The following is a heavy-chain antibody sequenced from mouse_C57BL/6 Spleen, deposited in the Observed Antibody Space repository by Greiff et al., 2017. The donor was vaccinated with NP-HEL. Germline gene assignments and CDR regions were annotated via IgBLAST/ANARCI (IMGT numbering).Heavy chain of an antibody. Sequence: VQLQQSGPGLVQPSQSLSITCTVSGFSLTSYGVHWVRQPPGKGLEWLGVIWSGGSTDYNAAFISRLSISKDNAKSQVFFKMNSLQADDTAIYYCAKNREGYYYGSSYDYAMDYWGQGTSVTVSS. J-gene: IGHJ4*01. D-gene: IGHD1-1*01. CDR3: AKNREGYYYGSSYDYAMDY. CDR2: IWSGGST. CDR1: GFSLTSYG. V-gene: IGHV2-4*01.